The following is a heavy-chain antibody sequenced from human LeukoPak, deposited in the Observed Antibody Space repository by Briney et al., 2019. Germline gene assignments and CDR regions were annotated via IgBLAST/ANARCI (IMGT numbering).Heavy chain of an antibody. V-gene: IGHV4-39*02. CDR1: GGSISNNNYY. D-gene: IGHD1-1*01. J-gene: IGHJ4*02. CDR3: ATWRTAKTGFDY. Sequence: SETLSLTCTVSGGSISNNNYYWAWLRQPPGKGLECIGSIYYSRRPYYNASLKSRVPISVDPSKNPFSLSLSSVTSADTAVYYCATWRTAKTGFDYWGQGTLVTVSS. CDR2: IYYSRRP.